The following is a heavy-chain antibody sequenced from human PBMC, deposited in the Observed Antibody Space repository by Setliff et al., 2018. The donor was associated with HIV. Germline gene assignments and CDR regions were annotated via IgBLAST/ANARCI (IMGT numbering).Heavy chain of an antibody. V-gene: IGHV4-61*02. CDR3: ARVAFYGPGSHDYFDH. D-gene: IGHD3-10*01. J-gene: IGHJ4*01. Sequence: SETLSLTCTVSGVSINTGSFYWNWIRQPAGKGLEWIGRIYTSGSTSYTPSLKSRVSISVDTSKNQFSLKLNPVTATDTAMYYCARVAFYGPGSHDYFDHWGHGILVTVSS. CDR2: IYTSGST. CDR1: GVSINTGSFY.